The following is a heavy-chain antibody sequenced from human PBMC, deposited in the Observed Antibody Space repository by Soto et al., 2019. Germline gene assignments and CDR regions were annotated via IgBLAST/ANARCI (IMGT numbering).Heavy chain of an antibody. Sequence: HPGGSLRLSCAASGFTFSSYGMHWVRQAPGKGLEWVAVIWYDGSNKYYADSVKGRFTISRDNSKNTLYLQMNSLRAEDTAVYYCARDGAEYYDFWSGSSYGMDVWGQGTTVTVSS. J-gene: IGHJ6*02. D-gene: IGHD3-3*01. CDR2: IWYDGSNK. CDR3: ARDGAEYYDFWSGSSYGMDV. CDR1: GFTFSSYG. V-gene: IGHV3-33*01.